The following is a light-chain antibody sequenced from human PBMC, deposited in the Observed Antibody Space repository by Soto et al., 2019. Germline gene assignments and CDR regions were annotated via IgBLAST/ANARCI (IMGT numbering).Light chain of an antibody. CDR1: KLGDKY. V-gene: IGLV3-1*01. CDR3: QAWDSSTAGV. CDR2: QDS. J-gene: IGLJ2*01. Sequence: SYELTQPPSVSVSPGQTASITCSGDKLGDKYACWYQQKPGQSPVLVIYQDSKRPSGIPERFSGSNSGNTATLTISGTQAMDEADYYCQAWDSSTAGVFGGGTK.